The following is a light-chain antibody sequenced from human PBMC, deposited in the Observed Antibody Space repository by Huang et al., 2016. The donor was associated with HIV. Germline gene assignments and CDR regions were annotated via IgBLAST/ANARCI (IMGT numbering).Light chain of an antibody. CDR1: QRVGSY. CDR2: DAS. CDR3: HQHSSWPGT. Sequence: DIVLTHSPAPLSLAPGERATLSCRAGQRVGSYLAWYQQTPGQAPRLLVSDASHRATGIPARFSGSGSGTDFTLTISSLEAEDFAVYYCHQHSSWPGTFGQGTRVEIK. J-gene: IGKJ1*01. V-gene: IGKV3-11*01.